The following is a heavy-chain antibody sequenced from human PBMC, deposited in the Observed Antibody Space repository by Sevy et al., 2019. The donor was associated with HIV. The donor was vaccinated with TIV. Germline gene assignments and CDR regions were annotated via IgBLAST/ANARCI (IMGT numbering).Heavy chain of an antibody. CDR3: ARDNSGDFHFDY. Sequence: GGSLRLSCAASGFTFGSYGVHWVRQAPGRGLEWVSFISYDKSERYYGDSVRGRFTISRDNFKNTLWLQMNSLRPEDTAVYYCARDNSGDFHFDYWGQGTLVTVSS. J-gene: IGHJ4*02. CDR2: ISYDKSER. CDR1: GFTFGSYG. D-gene: IGHD2-21*01. V-gene: IGHV3-30*03.